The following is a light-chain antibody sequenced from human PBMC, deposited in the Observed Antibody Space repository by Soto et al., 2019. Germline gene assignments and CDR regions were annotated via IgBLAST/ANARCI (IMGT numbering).Light chain of an antibody. CDR1: QGITTR. J-gene: IGKJ5*01. V-gene: IGKV1D-12*01. CDR2: EAS. CDR3: QPANSFPIT. Sequence: DIQMTQSPSSVSASVGGRVTITCRASQGITTRLAWYQTTPGKAPKLLIYEASSLQSGVPSRISGSASGTDFTLTISSLQPEDFETYYGQPANSFPITFAPGPRLEIK.